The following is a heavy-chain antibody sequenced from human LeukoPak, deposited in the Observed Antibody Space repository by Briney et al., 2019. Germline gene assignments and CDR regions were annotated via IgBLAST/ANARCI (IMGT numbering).Heavy chain of an antibody. Sequence: PSETLSLTCTVSGGSISSSSYYWGWIRQPPGKGLEWIGSIYYSGSTYYNPSLKSRVTISVDTSKNQFSLKLSSVTAADTAVYYCARVGIAAAGTYYYYYMDVWGKGTTVTVSS. V-gene: IGHV4-39*07. CDR3: ARVGIAAAGTYYYYYMDV. D-gene: IGHD6-13*01. J-gene: IGHJ6*03. CDR1: GGSISSSSYY. CDR2: IYYSGST.